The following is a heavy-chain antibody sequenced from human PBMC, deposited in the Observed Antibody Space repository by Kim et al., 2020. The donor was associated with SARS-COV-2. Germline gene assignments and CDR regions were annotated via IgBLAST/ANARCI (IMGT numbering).Heavy chain of an antibody. CDR1: GFTFSSYE. J-gene: IGHJ6*02. D-gene: IGHD3-10*01. Sequence: GGSLRLSCAASGFTFSSYEMNWVRQAPGKGLEWVSYISSSGSTIYYADSVKGRFTISRDNAKNSLYLQMNSLRAEDTAVYYCARDRPNAGSGSYVHYYGMDVWGQGTTVTVSS. V-gene: IGHV3-48*03. CDR2: ISSSGSTI. CDR3: ARDRPNAGSGSYVHYYGMDV.